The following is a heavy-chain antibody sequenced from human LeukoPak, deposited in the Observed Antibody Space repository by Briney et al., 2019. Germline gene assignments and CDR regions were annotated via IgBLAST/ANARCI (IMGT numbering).Heavy chain of an antibody. V-gene: IGHV3-66*01. CDR3: ARVNSGDYEPLDY. J-gene: IGHJ4*02. CDR1: GFTVSSNY. Sequence: QPGGSLRLSCAASGFTVSSNYMSWVRQAPGKGLEWVSVIYSGGSTYYADSVKGRFTISRDNSKNTLYLQMNSLRAEDTAVYYCARVNSGDYEPLDYWGQGTLVTVSS. D-gene: IGHD4-17*01. CDR2: IYSGGST.